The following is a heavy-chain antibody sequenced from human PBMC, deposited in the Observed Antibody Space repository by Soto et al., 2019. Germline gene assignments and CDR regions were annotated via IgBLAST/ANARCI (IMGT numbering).Heavy chain of an antibody. J-gene: IGHJ4*02. V-gene: IGHV3-23*01. CDR2: ISDTGASN. CDR1: VCTLKESA. CDR3: AKGRGSGWDWYFDN. D-gene: IGHD6-19*01. Sequence: GGSLRLSCAAAVCTLKESALKLVRQSTGKGLEWVESISDTGASNWYAEPVRGRLSISRENSKNTLYMQMNSLRGEDTAVYYCAKGRGSGWDWYFDNWGKGP.